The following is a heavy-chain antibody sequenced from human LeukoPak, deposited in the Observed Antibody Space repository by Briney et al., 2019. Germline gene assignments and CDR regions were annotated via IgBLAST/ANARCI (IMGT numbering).Heavy chain of an antibody. Sequence: SETLSLTCAVYGGSFSGYYWSWIRQPPGKGLEWIGEINHSGSTYYNPSLKSRVTISVDTSKNQFSLKLSSVTAADTAVYYCARAMGGVVPAARFDYWGQEPWSPSPQ. J-gene: IGHJ4*01. CDR2: INHSGST. D-gene: IGHD2-2*01. CDR1: GGSFSGYY. CDR3: ARAMGGVVPAARFDY. V-gene: IGHV4-34*01.